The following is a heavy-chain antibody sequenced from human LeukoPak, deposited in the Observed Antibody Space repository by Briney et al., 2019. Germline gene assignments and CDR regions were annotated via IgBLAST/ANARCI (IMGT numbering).Heavy chain of an antibody. CDR1: GYTFNSCD. D-gene: IGHD2-2*01. Sequence: GASVKVSCKASGYTFNSCDIHWVRQATGQGPEWMGWIKPNSGSTDSARKFRGRVTLTTDTSTSTAYLELSSLTSEDTAVYYCTRLVGCSSTSCYSPDNWFDPWGQGTLVTVSP. J-gene: IGHJ5*02. V-gene: IGHV1-8*01. CDR2: IKPNSGST. CDR3: TRLVGCSSTSCYSPDNWFDP.